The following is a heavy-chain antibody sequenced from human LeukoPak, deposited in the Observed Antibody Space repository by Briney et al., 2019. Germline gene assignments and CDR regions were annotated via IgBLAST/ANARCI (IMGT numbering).Heavy chain of an antibody. CDR3: ARRSPNYYFDY. V-gene: IGHV3-21*01. CDR1: GFTFSNYN. CDR2: ISSSNNYI. J-gene: IGHJ4*02. Sequence: GGSLRLSCAASGFTFSNYNMNWVRQSPGKGVEWVSSISSSNNYIYYADSVKGRFNISRDNATNSLYLQMHSLRAEDTAVYYCARRSPNYYFDYWGQGTPVTVSS.